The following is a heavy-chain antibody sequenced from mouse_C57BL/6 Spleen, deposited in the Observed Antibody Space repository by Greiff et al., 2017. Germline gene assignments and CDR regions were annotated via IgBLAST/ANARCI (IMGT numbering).Heavy chain of an antibody. Sequence: EVKLMESGPGLVKPSQSLSLTCSVTGYSITSGYYWNWIRQFPGNKLEWMGYISYDGSNNYNPSLKNRISITRDTSKNQFFLKLNSVTTEDTATYYCAREGIVTGYYYAMDYWGQGTSVTVSS. CDR2: ISYDGSN. J-gene: IGHJ4*01. V-gene: IGHV3-6*01. D-gene: IGHD2-5*01. CDR3: AREGIVTGYYYAMDY. CDR1: GYSITSGYY.